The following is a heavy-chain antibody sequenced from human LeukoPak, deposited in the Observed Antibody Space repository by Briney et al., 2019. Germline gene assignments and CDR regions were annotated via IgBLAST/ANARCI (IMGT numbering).Heavy chain of an antibody. CDR2: TSDSGGT. Sequence: GGSLRLSCAASGFTFSSFAMTWVRQAPGKGLEWVSSTSDSGGTSYADSVKGRFTISRDNAKNSLYLQMDSLRAEDTALYYCARSNAATGTDFDYWGQGTLVTVSS. J-gene: IGHJ4*02. CDR1: GFTFSSFA. CDR3: ARSNAATGTDFDY. D-gene: IGHD6-13*01. V-gene: IGHV3-23*01.